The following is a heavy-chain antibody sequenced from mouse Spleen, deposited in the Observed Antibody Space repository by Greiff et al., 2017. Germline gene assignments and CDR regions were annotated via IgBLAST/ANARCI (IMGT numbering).Heavy chain of an antibody. CDR1: GFSLTSYG. V-gene: IGHV2-2*01. CDR3: ARNWDYRYDGPWFAY. D-gene: IGHD2-14*01. CDR2: IWSGGST. J-gene: IGHJ3*01. Sequence: QVQLQQSGPGLVQPSQSLSITCTVSGFSLTSYGVHWVRQSPGKGLEWLGVIWSGGSTDYNAAFISRLSISKDNSKSQVFFKMNSLQADDTAIYYCARNWDYRYDGPWFAYWGQGTMVTVSA.